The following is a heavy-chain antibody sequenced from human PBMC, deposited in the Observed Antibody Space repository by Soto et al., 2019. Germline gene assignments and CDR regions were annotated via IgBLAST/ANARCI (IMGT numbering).Heavy chain of an antibody. D-gene: IGHD3-3*02. CDR3: ARDKDRPQLGGNYYYILDV. Sequence: QVQLMQSGAEVKKPGSSVKVSCKASGGTFSTSAISWVRQAPGEGLEWVGGIMPIFATPDYAQKFQGRVTISADEPTATSYLELTSLTTYDTAVYSCARDKDRPQLGGNYYYILDVWGQGTAITVSS. V-gene: IGHV1-69*12. CDR2: IMPIFATP. J-gene: IGHJ6*02. CDR1: GGTFSTSA.